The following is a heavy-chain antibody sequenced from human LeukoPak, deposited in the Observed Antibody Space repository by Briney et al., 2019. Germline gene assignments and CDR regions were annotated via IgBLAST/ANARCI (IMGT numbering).Heavy chain of an antibody. D-gene: IGHD3-10*01. CDR1: GFTFSGYW. Sequence: GGSLRLSCAASGFTFSGYWMSWVRQAPGKGLEWVANIKQDGSEKYYVDSVKSRFTISRDNAKNSLYLQMNSLRAEDTAVYYCARVIRGYFDYWGQGTLVTVSS. V-gene: IGHV3-7*01. CDR3: ARVIRGYFDY. CDR2: IKQDGSEK. J-gene: IGHJ4*02.